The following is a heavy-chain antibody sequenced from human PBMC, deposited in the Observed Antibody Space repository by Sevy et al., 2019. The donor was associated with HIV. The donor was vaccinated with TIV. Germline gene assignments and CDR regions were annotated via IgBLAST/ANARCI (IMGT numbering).Heavy chain of an antibody. J-gene: IGHJ4*02. Sequence: GGSLRLSCAGYGFSFSDSDMHWVRHPTGKSLEWISSIGTLGDTFYADSVKGRFTISRDNAKSSLYLQMSNLRAGDTALSYCVRGLQTHCDRTACPLDHWGQGTLVTVSS. CDR3: VRGLQTHCDRTACPLDH. CDR2: IGTLGDT. CDR1: GFSFSDSD. V-gene: IGHV3-13*01. D-gene: IGHD2-21*01.